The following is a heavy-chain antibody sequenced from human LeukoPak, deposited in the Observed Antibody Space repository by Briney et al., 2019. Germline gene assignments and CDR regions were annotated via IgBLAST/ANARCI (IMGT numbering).Heavy chain of an antibody. CDR3: ARGRLARSPYFDY. J-gene: IGHJ4*02. CDR1: GGSISRYY. D-gene: IGHD6-19*01. CDR2: IYYSGST. V-gene: IGHV4-59*01. Sequence: PSETLSLTCTVSGGSISRYYWSWIRQPPGKGLEYIGYIYYSGSTNYNPSLKSRVTISVETSKNQFSLNLSSVTAADTAVYYCARGRLARSPYFDYWGQGTLVTVSS.